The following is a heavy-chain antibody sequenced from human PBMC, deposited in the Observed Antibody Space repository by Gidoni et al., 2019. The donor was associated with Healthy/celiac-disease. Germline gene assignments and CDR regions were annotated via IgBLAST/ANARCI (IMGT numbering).Heavy chain of an antibody. J-gene: IGHJ4*02. D-gene: IGHD3-22*01. V-gene: IGHV4-39*01. Sequence: QLQLQESGPGLVKPSETLSLTCTVSGGSISSSSYYWGWIRQPPGKGLEWIGSIYYSGSTYYNPSLKSRVTISVDTSKNQFSLKLSSVTAADTAVYYCARHYYYDSSGREDYFDYWGQGTLVTVSS. CDR2: IYYSGST. CDR3: ARHYYYDSSGREDYFDY. CDR1: GGSISSSSYY.